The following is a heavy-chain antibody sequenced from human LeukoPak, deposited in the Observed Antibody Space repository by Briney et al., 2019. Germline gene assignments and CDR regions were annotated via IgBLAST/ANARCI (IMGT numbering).Heavy chain of an antibody. CDR1: GFTFSSYG. J-gene: IGHJ4*02. CDR3: AKEITGWYAY. Sequence: PGGSLRLSCAASGFTFSSYGMSWVRQAPGKGLEWVSAISGSGGSTYYADSVKGRFTISRDNSKNTLYLQMNSLRGEDTAIYFCAKEITGWYAYWGQGTLVTVSS. D-gene: IGHD6-19*01. CDR2: ISGSGGST. V-gene: IGHV3-23*01.